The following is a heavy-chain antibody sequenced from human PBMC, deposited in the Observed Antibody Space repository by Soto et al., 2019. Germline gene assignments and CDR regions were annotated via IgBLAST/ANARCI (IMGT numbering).Heavy chain of an antibody. J-gene: IGHJ1*01. CDR2: INWDSGSI. Sequence: EVQLVESGGGLVQPGRSLRLSCAASGFTFDDYAMHWVRQVPGKGLERVSGINWDSGSIGYGDSVKGRIAISRDNAKISLHLEMNSLSPEDAAFYYGVKDESINWYSGHFRHWGQGTLVTVSS. D-gene: IGHD6-13*01. V-gene: IGHV3-9*01. CDR1: GFTFDDYA. CDR3: VKDESINWYSGHFRH.